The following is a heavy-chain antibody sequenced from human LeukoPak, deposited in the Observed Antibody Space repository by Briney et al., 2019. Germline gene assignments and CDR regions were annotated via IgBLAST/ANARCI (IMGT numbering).Heavy chain of an antibody. D-gene: IGHD3-3*01. CDR2: IIPIFGTA. CDR3: ATLPGSGSYYDFWSGYRYYMDV. V-gene: IGHV1-69*01. J-gene: IGHJ6*03. Sequence: GSSVKVSCKASGGTFSSYAISWVRQAPGQGLEWMGGIIPIFGTANYAQKFQGRVTITADESTSTAYMELSSLRSEGTAVYYCATLPGSGSYYDFWSGYRYYMDVWGKGTTVTVSS. CDR1: GGTFSSYA.